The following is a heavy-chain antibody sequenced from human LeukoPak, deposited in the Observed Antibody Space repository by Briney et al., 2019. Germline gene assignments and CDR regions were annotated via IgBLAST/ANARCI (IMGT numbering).Heavy chain of an antibody. J-gene: IGHJ4*02. V-gene: IGHV3-21*01. CDR3: ARVTYDYVWGSSPPDY. Sequence: PGGSLRLSCAASGFSISSSAMNWVRQAPGKGLEWVPSINNVASHIYYAGSVRGRFTISRDNAKNSLYLQMNSLRVEDTAVYYCARVTYDYVWGSSPPDYWGQGTLVTVSS. D-gene: IGHD3-16*01. CDR2: INNVASHI. CDR1: GFSISSSA.